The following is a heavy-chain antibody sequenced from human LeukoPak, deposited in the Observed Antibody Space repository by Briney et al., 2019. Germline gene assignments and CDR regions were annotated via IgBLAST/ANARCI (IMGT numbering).Heavy chain of an antibody. J-gene: IGHJ4*02. V-gene: IGHV3-74*01. CDR1: GFTFSSYW. Sequence: GGSLRLSCAASGFTFSSYWMHWVRQVPGKGLVWVSRINSDESSRGYADSVKGRFTISRDNAKNTLYLQMNSLRAGDTAVYYCARGGSGLIDYWGQGTLVIVSS. CDR3: ARGGSGLIDY. CDR2: INSDESSR. D-gene: IGHD3-16*01.